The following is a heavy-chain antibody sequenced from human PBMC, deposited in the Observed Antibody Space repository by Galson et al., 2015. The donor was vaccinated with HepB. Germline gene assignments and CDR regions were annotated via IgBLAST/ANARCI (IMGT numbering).Heavy chain of an antibody. Sequence: SLRLSCAASGFTFSSYSMNWVRQAPGKGLEWVSYIKSSSSTILYADSVKGRFTISRDNAKNSLYLQMNSLRDEDTAVYYCARVVPDPRAAPFDYWGLGTLVTVSS. V-gene: IGHV3-48*02. CDR3: ARVVPDPRAAPFDY. CDR1: GFTFSSYS. CDR2: IKSSSSTI. D-gene: IGHD6-13*01. J-gene: IGHJ4*02.